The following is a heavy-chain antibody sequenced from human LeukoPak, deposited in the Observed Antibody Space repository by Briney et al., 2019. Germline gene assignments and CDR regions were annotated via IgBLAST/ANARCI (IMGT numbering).Heavy chain of an antibody. Sequence: SETLSLTCTVSGGSINSGGYYWSWIRQHPGKGLEWIAYIYYSGSTYYTPSLMSRVTISIDTSKNQFSLKLRSVTAADTAVYYCASYNYDSSGYFRYFDYWGQGTLVTVSS. CDR1: GGSINSGGYY. J-gene: IGHJ4*02. CDR3: ASYNYDSSGYFRYFDY. V-gene: IGHV4-31*03. CDR2: IYYSGST. D-gene: IGHD3-22*01.